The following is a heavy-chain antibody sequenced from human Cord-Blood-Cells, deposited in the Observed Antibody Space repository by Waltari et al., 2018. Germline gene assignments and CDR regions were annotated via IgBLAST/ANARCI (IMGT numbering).Heavy chain of an antibody. CDR1: GYTFTSYG. J-gene: IGHJ3*02. D-gene: IGHD2-2*01. Sequence: QVQLVQSGAEVKKPGASVKVSCKASGYTFTSYGISWVRQATGQELERMGWISAYHGNTNYAQKLQGRVTMTTDTSTSTAYMELRSLRSDDTAVYYCARDGVVVVPAAFYDAFDIWGQGTMVTVSS. CDR3: ARDGVVVVPAAFYDAFDI. V-gene: IGHV1-18*01. CDR2: ISAYHGNT.